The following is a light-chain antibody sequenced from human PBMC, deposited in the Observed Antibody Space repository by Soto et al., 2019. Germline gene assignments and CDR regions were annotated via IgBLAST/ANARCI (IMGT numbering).Light chain of an antibody. Sequence: QPVLTQSPSASASLGASVKLTCTLSSGHNNYAIAWYQQQSEKGPRYLMKVDSDGSLRKGDGIPDRFSGSNSGAERYLTISSLQSEDGADYYCQTWGPGIWVFGGGTKLTVL. V-gene: IGLV4-69*01. J-gene: IGLJ3*02. CDR1: SGHNNYA. CDR2: VDSDGSL. CDR3: QTWGPGIWV.